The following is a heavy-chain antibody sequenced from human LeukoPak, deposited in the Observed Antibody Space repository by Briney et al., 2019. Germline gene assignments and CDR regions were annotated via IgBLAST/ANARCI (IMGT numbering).Heavy chain of an antibody. D-gene: IGHD5-24*01. V-gene: IGHV4-30-4*08. Sequence: SETLSLTCTVSGGSISSGDYYWSWIRQPPGKGLEWIGYIYYSGSTYYNPSLKSRVTMSVDTSKNQFSLKLSSVTAADTAVYYCARDRGDGYPTHDAFDIWGQGTMVTVSS. CDR1: GGSISSGDYY. CDR2: IYYSGST. CDR3: ARDRGDGYPTHDAFDI. J-gene: IGHJ3*02.